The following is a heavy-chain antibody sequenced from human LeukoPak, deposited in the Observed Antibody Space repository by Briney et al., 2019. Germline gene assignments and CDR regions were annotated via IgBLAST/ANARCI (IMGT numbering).Heavy chain of an antibody. CDR2: ITHSGST. CDR3: ARRGSSGFYYGVDY. Sequence: SETLSLTCVVYGGSFSGYYWSWIRQSPGKGLEWIGEITHSGSTNYNPSLKSRVTISLDTSKNQFSLKLSSVTAADTAVYYCARRGSSGFYYGVDYWGQGTLVTVSS. V-gene: IGHV4-34*01. D-gene: IGHD3-22*01. J-gene: IGHJ4*02. CDR1: GGSFSGYY.